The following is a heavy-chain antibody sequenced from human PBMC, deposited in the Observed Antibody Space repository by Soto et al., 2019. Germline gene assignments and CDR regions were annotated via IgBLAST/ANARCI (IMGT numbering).Heavy chain of an antibody. CDR3: ARYGTKGGLYYYGMDV. CDR2: ISAYNGNT. J-gene: IGHJ6*02. Sequence: GASVKVSCKASGYTFTSYGISWVRQAPGQGLEWMGWISAYNGNTNYAQKLQGRVTMTTDTSTSTAYMELRSLRSDDTAVYYCARYGTKGGLYYYGMDVWGQGTTVTVSS. V-gene: IGHV1-18*01. D-gene: IGHD4-17*01. CDR1: GYTFTSYG.